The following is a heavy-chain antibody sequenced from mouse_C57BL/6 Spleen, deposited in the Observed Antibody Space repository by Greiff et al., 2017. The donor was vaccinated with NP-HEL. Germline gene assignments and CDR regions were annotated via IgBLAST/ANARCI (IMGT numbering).Heavy chain of an antibody. CDR1: GFNIKNTY. Sequence: VQLKESVAELVRPGASVKLSCTASGFNIKNTYMHWVKQRPEQGLEWIGRIDPANGNTKYAPKFQGKATITADPSSNTAYLQLSSLTSEDTAIYYCARSGDYDEGYYAMDYWGQGTSVTVSS. D-gene: IGHD2-4*01. J-gene: IGHJ4*01. V-gene: IGHV14-3*01. CDR3: ARSGDYDEGYYAMDY. CDR2: IDPANGNT.